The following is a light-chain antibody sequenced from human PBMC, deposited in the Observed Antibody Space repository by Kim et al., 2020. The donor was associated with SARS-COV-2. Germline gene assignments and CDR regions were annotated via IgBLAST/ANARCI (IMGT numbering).Light chain of an antibody. J-gene: IGLJ3*02. V-gene: IGLV2-18*02. CDR2: EVD. CDR3: SSQTNTGTWV. CDR1: SSDVGIYNR. Sequence: QSVVTQPPSVSGSPGQTVTISCTGTSSDVGIYNRVSWYHQPPGTAPKLIIYEVDNRPSGVPHRFSGSKSGNTASLTISGLQPEDESDYYCSSQTNTGTWVFGGGTQLTVL.